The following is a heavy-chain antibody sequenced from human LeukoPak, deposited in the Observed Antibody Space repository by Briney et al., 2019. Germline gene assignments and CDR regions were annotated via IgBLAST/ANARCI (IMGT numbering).Heavy chain of an antibody. CDR2: IYYSGST. V-gene: IGHV4-39*01. J-gene: IGHJ4*02. Sequence: SETLSLTCTVSGGSISSSSYYWGWIRQPPGKGLEWIGSIYYSGSTYYNPSLKSRVTISVDTSKNQFSLKLSSVTAADTAVYYCASSSDYDFIGGLWAQGTLVTVSS. CDR1: GGSISSSSYY. D-gene: IGHD3-3*01. CDR3: ASSSDYDFIGGL.